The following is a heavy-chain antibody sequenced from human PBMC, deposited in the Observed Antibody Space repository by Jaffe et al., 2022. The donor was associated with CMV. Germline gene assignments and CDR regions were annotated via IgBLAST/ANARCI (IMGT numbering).Heavy chain of an antibody. CDR3: ARDRGPVPGTSYYFYGMDV. CDR2: ILPSFDII. J-gene: IGHJ6*02. Sequence: QVQLVQSRGEVKKPGSSVKVSCKASGDSLSSYGISWVRQAPGQGLEWMGGILPSFDIINYGQQFQDRVTISADESTSTAYMELRSLRSEDTAVYYCARDRGPVPGTSYYFYGMDVWGPGTTVTVSS. CDR1: GDSLSSYG. D-gene: IGHD6-19*01. V-gene: IGHV1-69*01.